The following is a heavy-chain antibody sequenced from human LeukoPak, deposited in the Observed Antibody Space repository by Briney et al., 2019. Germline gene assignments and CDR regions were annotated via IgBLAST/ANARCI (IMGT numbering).Heavy chain of an antibody. Sequence: SETLSLTCAVYGGSFSGYYWSWIRQPPGEGLEWIGEIIHSGSTDYNPSLKSRVTISVDTTKTQFSLNLSSVAAADTAVYYCARWGISRYYYYGMDVWGQGTTVTVSS. CDR3: ARWGISRYYYYGMDV. D-gene: IGHD6-13*01. CDR2: IIHSGST. J-gene: IGHJ6*02. V-gene: IGHV4-34*12. CDR1: GGSFSGYY.